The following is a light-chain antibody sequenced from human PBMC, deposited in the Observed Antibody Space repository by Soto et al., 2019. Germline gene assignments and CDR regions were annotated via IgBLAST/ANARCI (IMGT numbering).Light chain of an antibody. V-gene: IGKV1-5*03. CDR2: QAS. CDR1: QSINYW. Sequence: DIQMTQSPSTLSAAVGDRVTITCRASQSINYWLAWYQQKPGQAPKVLIHQASILLTGVPSRFSGSGFGTEFFLTISGLQPDDSATYFCQKYFIYQTFGQGTKVDIK. J-gene: IGKJ1*01. CDR3: QKYFIYQT.